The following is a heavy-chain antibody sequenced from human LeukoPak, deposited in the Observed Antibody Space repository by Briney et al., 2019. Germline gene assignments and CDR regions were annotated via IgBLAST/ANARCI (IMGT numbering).Heavy chain of an antibody. Sequence: PQASVKVSCKASGYTFTGYYMHWVRQAPGQGLEWMGWINPNSGGTNYAQTFQGRVTMTRDTSISTAYMELSRLRSDDTAVYYRARFRGLIGYCGGDCYFDYWGQGTLVTVSS. CDR1: GYTFTGYY. D-gene: IGHD2-21*01. CDR2: INPNSGGT. J-gene: IGHJ4*02. V-gene: IGHV1-2*02. CDR3: ARFRGLIGYCGGDCYFDY.